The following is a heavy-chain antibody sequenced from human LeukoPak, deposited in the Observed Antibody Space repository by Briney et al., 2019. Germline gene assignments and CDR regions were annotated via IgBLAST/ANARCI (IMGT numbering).Heavy chain of an antibody. CDR2: IYYSGST. V-gene: IGHV4-59*08. D-gene: IGHD3-16*01. CDR3: ARVPLGGYYGMDV. J-gene: IGHJ6*02. CDR1: GGSISSYY. Sequence: SETLSLTCTVSGGSISSYYWSWIRQPPGKGLEWIGYIYYSGSTNYNPSLKSRVTISVDTSKNQFSLKLSSVTAADTAVYYCARVPLGGYYGMDVWGQGTTVTVSS.